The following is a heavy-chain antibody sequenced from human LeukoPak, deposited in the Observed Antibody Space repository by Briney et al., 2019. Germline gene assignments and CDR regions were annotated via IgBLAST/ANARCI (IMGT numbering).Heavy chain of an antibody. J-gene: IGHJ5*02. V-gene: IGHV4-61*02. Sequence: PSETLSLTCTVSGGSISSGSYYWSWIRQPAGKGLEWIGRIFTSGSTNYNPSLKSRVTISVDTSKNQFSLKLSSVTAADTAVYYCARVPLEDYRSRLYSGYDKVWFDPWGQGTLVTVSS. D-gene: IGHD5-12*01. CDR1: GGSISSGSYY. CDR3: ARVPLEDYRSRLYSGYDKVWFDP. CDR2: IFTSGST.